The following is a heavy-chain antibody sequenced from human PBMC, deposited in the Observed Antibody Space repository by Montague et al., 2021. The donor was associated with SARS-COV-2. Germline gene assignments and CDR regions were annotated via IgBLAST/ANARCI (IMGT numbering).Heavy chain of an antibody. D-gene: IGHD1-1*01. CDR1: GDAISSYY. Sequence: SETLSLTCEVSGDAISSYYWSWIRQSPGKGLEWIGYVHYTGSTKYNPSLKTRVTLSLGTPKNHFSLKLRSVTAADTAIYYCARAQDTCFIANCVNYFDVWGLGVLVTVSS. CDR2: VHYTGST. CDR3: ARAQDTCFIANCVNYFDV. V-gene: IGHV4-59*01. J-gene: IGHJ4*02.